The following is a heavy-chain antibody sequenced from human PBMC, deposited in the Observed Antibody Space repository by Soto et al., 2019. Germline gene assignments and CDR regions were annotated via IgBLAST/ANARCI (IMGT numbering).Heavy chain of an antibody. J-gene: IGHJ4*02. CDR3: AKTSRELLLGWDY. CDR2: ISGSGGST. V-gene: IGHV3-23*01. CDR1: GFTFSSYA. D-gene: IGHD1-26*01. Sequence: PGGSLRLSCAASGFTFSSYAMSWFRQAPGKGLEWVSAISGSGGSTYYADSVKGRFTISRDNSKNTLYLQMNSLRAEDTAVYYCAKTSRELLLGWDYWGQGTLVTVSS.